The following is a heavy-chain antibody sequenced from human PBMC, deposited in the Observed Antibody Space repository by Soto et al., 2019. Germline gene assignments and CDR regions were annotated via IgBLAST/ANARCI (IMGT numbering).Heavy chain of an antibody. CDR3: AREDFVGTTYLYRGMDV. CDR1: GFSVTSKN. CDR2: IYRSGST. Sequence: EVQLVESGGGLIPPGESLTLSCAASGFSVTSKNMNWVRQAPGKGLEWVSVIYRSGSTSYADSVKGRFSISRDISKNTVSLQMNNLRAEDTAVYFCAREDFVGTTYLYRGMDVWGKGTTVTVS. V-gene: IGHV3-53*01. J-gene: IGHJ6*04. D-gene: IGHD1-1*01.